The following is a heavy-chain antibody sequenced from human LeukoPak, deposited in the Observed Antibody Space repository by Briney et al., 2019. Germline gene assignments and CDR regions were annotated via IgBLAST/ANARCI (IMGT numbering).Heavy chain of an antibody. Sequence: GGSLRPSCAASGFTFSSYSMNWVLQAPGKGLEWVSSISSSSSYIYYADSVKGRFTISRDNAKNSLYLQMNSLRAEDTAVYYCARDQRAVAGTSFDYWGQGTLVTVSS. J-gene: IGHJ4*02. CDR2: ISSSSSYI. D-gene: IGHD6-19*01. V-gene: IGHV3-21*01. CDR3: ARDQRAVAGTSFDY. CDR1: GFTFSSYS.